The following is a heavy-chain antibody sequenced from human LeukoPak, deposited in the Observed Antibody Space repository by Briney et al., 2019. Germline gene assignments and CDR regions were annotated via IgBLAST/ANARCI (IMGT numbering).Heavy chain of an antibody. CDR3: ANFSPRGIVVVPAANDAFDI. D-gene: IGHD2-2*01. CDR2: ISSSGSTI. J-gene: IGHJ3*02. Sequence: PGGSLRLSCAASGFTFSDYYMSWIRQAPGKGLEWVSYISSSGSTIYYADSVKGRFTISRDNSKNTLYLQMNSLRAEDTAVYYCANFSPRGIVVVPAANDAFDIWGQGTMVTVSS. CDR1: GFTFSDYY. V-gene: IGHV3-11*01.